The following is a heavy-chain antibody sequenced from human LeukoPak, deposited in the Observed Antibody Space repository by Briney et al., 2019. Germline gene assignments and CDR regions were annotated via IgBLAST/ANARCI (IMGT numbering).Heavy chain of an antibody. D-gene: IGHD4-17*01. CDR3: ARSMTTVTTFDY. J-gene: IGHJ4*02. Sequence: SVKVSCKASGGTFSRCAISWVRQAPGQGLEWMGRITPILGIANYAQKFQGRVTITADKSTSTAYMELSSLRSEDTAVYYCARSMTTVTTFDYWGQGTLVTVSS. V-gene: IGHV1-69*04. CDR2: ITPILGIA. CDR1: GGTFSRCA.